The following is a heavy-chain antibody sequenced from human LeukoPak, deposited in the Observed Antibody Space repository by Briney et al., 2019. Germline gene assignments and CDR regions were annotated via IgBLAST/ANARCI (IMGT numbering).Heavy chain of an antibody. Sequence: GGSLRLSCATSGFTIGKSDMAWVRQAPGKGLEWVSSISSSTSYIYYADSVKGRFTISKDNAKNSLYLQMNSLRAEDTAVYYCARAGGSTVSHSDYWGQGTLVTVSS. V-gene: IGHV3-21*01. D-gene: IGHD4-17*01. J-gene: IGHJ4*02. CDR2: ISSSTSYI. CDR1: GFTIGKSD. CDR3: ARAGGSTVSHSDY.